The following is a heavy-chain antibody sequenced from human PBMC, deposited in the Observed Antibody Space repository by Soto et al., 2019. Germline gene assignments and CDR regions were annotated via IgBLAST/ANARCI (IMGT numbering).Heavy chain of an antibody. V-gene: IGHV4-59*01. D-gene: IGHD5-12*01. CDR3: AKNSGWPPDPLEYFHP. CDR2: VNYSGST. J-gene: IGHJ5*02. Sequence: SETLSLTCTVSGGSISNDYWSWIRQPPGKGLEWIGYVNYSGSTRYNPSLQSRVIISVDVSKGQVSLRLDSVTAADTAVYFCAKNSGWPPDPLEYFHPWGQGTLVTVSS. CDR1: GGSISNDY.